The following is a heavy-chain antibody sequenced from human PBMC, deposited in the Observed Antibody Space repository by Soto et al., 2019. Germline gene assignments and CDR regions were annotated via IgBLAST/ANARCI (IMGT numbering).Heavy chain of an antibody. V-gene: IGHV4-59*01. CDR1: GGSISSYY. J-gene: IGHJ6*02. CDR3: ARDRSTSVNGMDF. Sequence: SETLSLTCTVSGGSISSYYWSWIRQPPGKGLEWIGYIYYSGSTNYNPSLKSRVTISVDTSKNQFSLKLSSVTAADTAVYYCARDRSTSVNGMDFWGQGTTVTVSS. D-gene: IGHD2-2*01. CDR2: IYYSGST.